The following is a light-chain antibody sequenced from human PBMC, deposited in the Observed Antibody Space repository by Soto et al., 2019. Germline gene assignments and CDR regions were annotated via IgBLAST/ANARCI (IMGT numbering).Light chain of an antibody. V-gene: IGLV2-8*01. CDR3: SSYAGSNTVYV. Sequence: QSALTQPPSASGSPGQSVTISCTGTSSDVGGYNYVSWYQQHPSKAPKLMIYEVSKRPSGVPDRFSGSKSGNKASLTVSGLQAEDEADYYCSSYAGSNTVYVFGTGTKLTVL. CDR1: SSDVGGYNY. J-gene: IGLJ1*01. CDR2: EVS.